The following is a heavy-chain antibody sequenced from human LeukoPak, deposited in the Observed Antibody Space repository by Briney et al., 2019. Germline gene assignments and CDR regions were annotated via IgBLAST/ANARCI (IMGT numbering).Heavy chain of an antibody. Sequence: PGGSLRLSCAASGFTFSSYSMNWVRQAPGKGLEWVSYISSSSSTIYYADSVKGRFTISRDNAKNSLYLQMNSLRAEDTAVYYCARDMQTYSSSWYYFDYWGQGTLVTVSS. V-gene: IGHV3-48*01. J-gene: IGHJ4*02. D-gene: IGHD6-13*01. CDR2: ISSSSSTI. CDR3: ARDMQTYSSSWYYFDY. CDR1: GFTFSSYS.